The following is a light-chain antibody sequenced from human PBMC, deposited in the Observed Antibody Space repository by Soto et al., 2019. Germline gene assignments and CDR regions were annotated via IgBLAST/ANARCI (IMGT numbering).Light chain of an antibody. CDR1: QSVSSSY. V-gene: IGKV3-20*01. J-gene: IGKJ2*01. Sequence: EIVLTQSPGTLSLSPGERATLSCSASQSVSSSYLAWYQQKPGQAPRLLIYGASSRATGIPDRFSGSGSGTDFTLTISRLEPEDFAVYYCQQYAGLPYTFGQGTKLEIK. CDR3: QQYAGLPYT. CDR2: GAS.